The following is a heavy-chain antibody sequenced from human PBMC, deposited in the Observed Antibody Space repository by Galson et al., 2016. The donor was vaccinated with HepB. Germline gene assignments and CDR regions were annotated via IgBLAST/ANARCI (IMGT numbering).Heavy chain of an antibody. Sequence: SLRLSCAVSGLTFSTSWMHWVRQAPGEGLVWVSRMSGDGGVTDYADSVKGRFTISRDNAKNTLYLQMNSPRAEDTALYYCARHIGGRGYFDFWGQGALVTVSS. V-gene: IGHV3-74*01. J-gene: IGHJ4*02. CDR2: MSGDGGVT. D-gene: IGHD2-21*01. CDR1: GLTFSTSW. CDR3: ARHIGGRGYFDF.